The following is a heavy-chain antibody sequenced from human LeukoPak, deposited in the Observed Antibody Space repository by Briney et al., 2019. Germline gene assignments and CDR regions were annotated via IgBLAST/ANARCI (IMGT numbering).Heavy chain of an antibody. D-gene: IGHD3-22*01. CDR1: GYTFTSYG. V-gene: IGHV1-18*01. CDR3: ARDSYYDSSGYYPFDY. Sequence: ASVKVSSKASGYTFTSYGISWVRQAPGQGLEWMGWISAYNGNTNYAQKLQGRVTMTTDTSTSTAYMELRSLRSDDTAVYYCARDSYYDSSGYYPFDYWGQGTLVTVSS. CDR2: ISAYNGNT. J-gene: IGHJ4*02.